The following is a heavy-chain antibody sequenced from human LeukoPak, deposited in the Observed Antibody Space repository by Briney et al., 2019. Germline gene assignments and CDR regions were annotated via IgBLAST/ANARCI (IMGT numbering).Heavy chain of an antibody. Sequence: GGSLRLSCAASGFTFRTYWMHWVRQAPGKGLLWVSRINTDGSGTIYADSVKGRFTISRDNANNTPYLQMNSLRAEDTALYYCARAKPGGNWFDPWGQGTLVTVSS. CDR1: GFTFRTYW. CDR2: INTDGSGT. J-gene: IGHJ5*02. CDR3: ARAKPGGNWFDP. D-gene: IGHD3-16*01. V-gene: IGHV3-74*01.